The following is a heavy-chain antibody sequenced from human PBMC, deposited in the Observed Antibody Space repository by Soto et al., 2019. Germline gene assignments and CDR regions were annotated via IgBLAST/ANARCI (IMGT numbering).Heavy chain of an antibody. V-gene: IGHV3-23*01. J-gene: IGHJ6*02. Sequence: GGSLRLSCAASGLTFSSYAMNWVRQAPGKGLEWVSAISGGGDSTSYADSVKGRFTVSRDNSKNTLYLQMNSLRAEDTAVYYCAKDRLVSAYGAHYYYYGMDVWGQGTTVTVSS. CDR3: AKDRLVSAYGAHYYYYGMDV. CDR2: ISGGGDST. CDR1: GLTFSSYA. D-gene: IGHD3-22*01.